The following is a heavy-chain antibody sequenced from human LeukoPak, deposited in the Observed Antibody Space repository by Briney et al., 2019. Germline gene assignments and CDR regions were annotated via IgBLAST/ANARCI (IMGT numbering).Heavy chain of an antibody. D-gene: IGHD2/OR15-2a*01. J-gene: IGHJ4*02. Sequence: PSGTLSLTCTVSGGSISSYYWSWIRQPPGKGLEWIGYIYYSGSTNYNPSLKSRVTISVDTSKNQFSLKLSSVTAADTAVYYCAKISPGSVDYWGQGTLVTVSS. CDR2: IYYSGST. CDR1: GGSISSYY. CDR3: AKISPGSVDY. V-gene: IGHV4-59*01.